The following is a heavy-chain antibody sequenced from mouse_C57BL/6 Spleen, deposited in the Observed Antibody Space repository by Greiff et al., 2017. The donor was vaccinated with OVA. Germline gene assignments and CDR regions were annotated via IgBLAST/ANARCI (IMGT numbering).Heavy chain of an antibody. J-gene: IGHJ3*01. CDR2: IYPGSGNT. V-gene: IGHV1-76*01. Sequence: VQLQESGAELVRPGASVKLSCKASGYTFTDYYINWVKQRPGQGLEWIARIYPGSGNTYYNEKFKGKATLTAEKSSSTAYMQLSSLTSEDSAVYFCARRGAYGNYLAYWGQGTLVTVSA. CDR1: GYTFTDYY. CDR3: ARRGAYGNYLAY. D-gene: IGHD2-1*01.